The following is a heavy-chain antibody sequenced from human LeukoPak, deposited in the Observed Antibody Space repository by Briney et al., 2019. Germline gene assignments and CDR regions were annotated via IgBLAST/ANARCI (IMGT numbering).Heavy chain of an antibody. D-gene: IGHD3-10*01. CDR1: GFTFEDYA. V-gene: IGHV3-9*01. CDR2: ISWNSCSI. CDR3: AKDKGSGSYYYGMDV. J-gene: IGHJ6*02. Sequence: TGGSLRLSCAASGFTFEDYAMHWVRQAPGKGLEWVSGISWNSCSIGYAASVKGRFTISRDNAKTSLYLQMNSLRAEDTALYYCAKDKGSGSYYYGMDVWGQGTTVTVSS.